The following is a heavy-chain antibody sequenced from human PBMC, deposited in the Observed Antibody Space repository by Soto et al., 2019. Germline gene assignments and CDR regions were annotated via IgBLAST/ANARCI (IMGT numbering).Heavy chain of an antibody. V-gene: IGHV3-21*01. CDR3: ARGGTSKSGHLWYIDL. J-gene: IGHJ2*01. D-gene: IGHD1-1*01. CDR1: GFTFDSYT. Sequence: EVQVVESGGGLVKPGGSLKLSCTTSGFTFDSYTMNWLRQAPGRGLEWVSSISATTTYKYYADSVKGRFIISRDNARNSLYLQTNSLRAEDTAVYYCARGGTSKSGHLWYIDLWGRGTLVTVSS. CDR2: ISATTTYK.